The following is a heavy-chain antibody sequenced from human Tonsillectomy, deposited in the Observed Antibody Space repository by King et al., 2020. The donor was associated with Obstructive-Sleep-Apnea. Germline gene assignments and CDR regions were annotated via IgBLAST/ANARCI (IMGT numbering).Heavy chain of an antibody. V-gene: IGHV3-66*01. Sequence: EVQLVESGGGLVQPGGSLRLSCAASGFSVTTNYMNWVRQTPGRGLEWVSVVHSDGSTYYADSVRGRFTISRDNSKNTVYLQMNSLRAEDTAVYYCARDVRTEGVEIWGQGTLVAVSS. CDR1: GFSVTTNY. CDR3: ARDVRTEGVEI. CDR2: VHSDGST. J-gene: IGHJ4*02. D-gene: IGHD3/OR15-3a*01.